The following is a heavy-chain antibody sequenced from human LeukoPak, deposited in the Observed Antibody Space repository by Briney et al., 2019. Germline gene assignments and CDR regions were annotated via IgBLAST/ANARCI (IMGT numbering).Heavy chain of an antibody. CDR1: GFTFSSYS. CDR3: ARESPDDSSAERSFDY. V-gene: IGHV3-48*01. J-gene: IGHJ4*02. D-gene: IGHD3-22*01. CDR2: ISSSSSTI. Sequence: GGSLRLSCAASGFTFSSYSMNWVRQAPGKGLEWVSYISSSSSTIYYADSVKGRFTISRDNAKNSLYLQMNSLRAEDTAVYYCARESPDDSSAERSFDYWGQGTLVTVSS.